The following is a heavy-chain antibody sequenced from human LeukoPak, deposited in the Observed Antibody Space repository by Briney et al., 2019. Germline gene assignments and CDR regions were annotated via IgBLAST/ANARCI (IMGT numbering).Heavy chain of an antibody. CDR1: GYTFTSYG. V-gene: IGHV1-18*01. D-gene: IGHD5-12*01. CDR3: ARQYTSGYDLVAFDI. CDR2: ISAYNGNT. Sequence: ASVKVSCKASGYTFTSYGISWVRQAPGQGLEWMGWISAYNGNTNYAQKLQGRVTMTTDTSTSTAYMELRSLRSDDTAVCYCARQYTSGYDLVAFDIWGQGTMVTVSS. J-gene: IGHJ3*02.